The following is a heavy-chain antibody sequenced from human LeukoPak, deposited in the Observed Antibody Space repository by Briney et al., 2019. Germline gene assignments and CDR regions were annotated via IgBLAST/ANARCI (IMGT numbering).Heavy chain of an antibody. CDR3: ARASRISNADAVW. D-gene: IGHD1-1*01. Sequence: GGSLRLSRAASGFTFSNYAMSWVRQAPARGLEWVSSLRGDGETFYADSVKGRFTLSRDDSRNTVYLHLNNLRVEDTAVYYCARASRISNADAVWWGQGTLVTVSS. CDR2: LRGDGET. CDR1: GFTFSNYA. J-gene: IGHJ4*02. V-gene: IGHV3-23*01.